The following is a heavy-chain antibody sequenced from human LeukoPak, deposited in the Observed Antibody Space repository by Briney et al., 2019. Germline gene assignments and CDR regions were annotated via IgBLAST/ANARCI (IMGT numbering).Heavy chain of an antibody. CDR1: GYTFTSYD. Sequence: ASVKVSCKASGYTFTSYDINWVRQSTRQGLEWMRWMNPNSGNTGYAQKFQGRVTMTRNTSISTAYMELSSLRSEDTAVYYCARAPIEVVPAYYYYYYMDVWGKGTTVTVSS. D-gene: IGHD2-2*01. CDR3: ARAPIEVVPAYYYYYYMDV. V-gene: IGHV1-8*01. CDR2: MNPNSGNT. J-gene: IGHJ6*03.